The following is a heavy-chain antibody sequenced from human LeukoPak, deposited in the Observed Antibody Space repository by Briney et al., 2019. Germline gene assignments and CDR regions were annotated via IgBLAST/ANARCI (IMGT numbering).Heavy chain of an antibody. V-gene: IGHV4-34*01. CDR1: GGSFSGHY. D-gene: IGHD2-2*01. Sequence: SETLSLTCAIYGGSFSGHYWSWIRQPPGKGLEWIGEINHSGSTNYNPSLKSRVTISVDTSKNQFSLKLSSVTAADTAVYYCARGARRGIVVVPAATKYYFDYWGQGTLVTVSS. CDR3: ARGARRGIVVVPAATKYYFDY. CDR2: INHSGST. J-gene: IGHJ4*02.